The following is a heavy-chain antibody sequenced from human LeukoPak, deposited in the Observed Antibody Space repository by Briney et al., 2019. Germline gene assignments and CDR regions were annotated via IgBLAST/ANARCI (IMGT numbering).Heavy chain of an antibody. CDR1: GVTFSNYA. CDR3: ARDRGSVAVAGIDY. CDR2: IGGYVGST. J-gene: IGHJ4*02. Sequence: GRSLRLSCAASGVTFSNYAMSWVRQAPGKGLEWVSAIGGYVGSTYYADSVKGRFTISRDNSKNTLYLQMNSLRAEDTAVYYCARDRGSVAVAGIDYWGQGTLVTASS. V-gene: IGHV3-23*01. D-gene: IGHD6-19*01.